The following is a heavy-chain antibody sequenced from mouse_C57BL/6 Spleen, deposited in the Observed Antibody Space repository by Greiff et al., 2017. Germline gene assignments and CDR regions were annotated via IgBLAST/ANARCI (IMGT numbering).Heavy chain of an antibody. CDR1: GYTFPSYW. Sequence: VQLQQSGTVLARPGASVKMSCKTSGYTFPSYWLHWVKQRPGQGLEWIGAIYPGNSDTSYNQKFKGKAKLTAVTSASTAYMELSSLTNEDSAVYYCTRTNYGSSYKDFDYWGQGTTLTVSS. J-gene: IGHJ2*01. D-gene: IGHD1-1*01. CDR2: IYPGNSDT. V-gene: IGHV1-5*01. CDR3: TRTNYGSSYKDFDY.